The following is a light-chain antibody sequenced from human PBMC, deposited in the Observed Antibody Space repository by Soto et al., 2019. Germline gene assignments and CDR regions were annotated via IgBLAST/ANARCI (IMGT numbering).Light chain of an antibody. CDR1: QSISSN. J-gene: IGKJ3*01. Sequence: VMTKSPATLSVSNGERATLSCRVSQSISSNLAWYQQKNGQTPRLLIYGASTRAAGIPARFSGSGSGTDFTLTISSRQSEDFAVYYCQQYNNGPPFSFGPGTKVDI. CDR3: QQYNNGPPFS. V-gene: IGKV3-15*01. CDR2: GAS.